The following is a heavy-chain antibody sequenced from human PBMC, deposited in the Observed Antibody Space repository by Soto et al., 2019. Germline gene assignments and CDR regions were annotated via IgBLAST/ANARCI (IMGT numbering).Heavy chain of an antibody. V-gene: IGHV3-30*18. D-gene: IGHD3-22*01. J-gene: IGHJ4*02. Sequence: GGSLGLSCAASGFTFSSYGMHWVRQAPGKGLEWVAVISYDGSNKYYADSVKGRFTISRDNSKNTLYLQMNSLRAEDTAVYYCAKDLYYYDSSGYPSLWGQGTLVTVSS. CDR1: GFTFSSYG. CDR3: AKDLYYYDSSGYPSL. CDR2: ISYDGSNK.